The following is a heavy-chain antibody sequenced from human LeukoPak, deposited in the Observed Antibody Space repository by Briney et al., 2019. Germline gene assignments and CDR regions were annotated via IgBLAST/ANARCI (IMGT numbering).Heavy chain of an antibody. CDR1: GFTFSSYS. V-gene: IGHV3-21*01. D-gene: IGHD6-6*01. Sequence: PGGSLRLSCAASGFTFSSYSMNWVRQAPGKGLEWVSSISSSSYIYYADSVKGRFTISRDNAKNSLYLQMNSLRAEDTAVYYCARARAARTTYYFDYWGQGTLVTVSP. CDR3: ARARAARTTYYFDY. CDR2: ISSSSYI. J-gene: IGHJ4*02.